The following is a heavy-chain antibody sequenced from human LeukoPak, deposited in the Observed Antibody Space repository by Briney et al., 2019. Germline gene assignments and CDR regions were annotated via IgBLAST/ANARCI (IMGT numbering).Heavy chain of an antibody. J-gene: IGHJ4*02. D-gene: IGHD1-20*01. Sequence: GGSLRLSCAASGFTFSSYEMNWVRQAPGKGLEWVSYISSSGTTIYYADSVKGRFTISRDNAKNSLYLQMNSLRAEDTAVYYCASISGLVDYWGQGTLVTVSS. CDR2: ISSSGTTI. CDR1: GFTFSSYE. CDR3: ASISGLVDY. V-gene: IGHV3-48*03.